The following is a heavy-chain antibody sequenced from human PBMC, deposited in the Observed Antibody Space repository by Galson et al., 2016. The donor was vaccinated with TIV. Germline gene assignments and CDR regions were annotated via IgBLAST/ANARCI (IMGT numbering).Heavy chain of an antibody. CDR1: GYTFTSYG. CDR2: ISAYNGNT. D-gene: IGHD2-2*01. J-gene: IGHJ4*02. V-gene: IGHV1-18*04. CDR3: AREGAVASDYFDI. Sequence: SVKVSCKASGYTFTSYGISWVRQAPGQGLEWLGWISAYNGNTNYAQKFQARVTMTRDRSTGTVYMELTRLTSDDTAVDYCAREGAVASDYFDIWGQGTLVTVSS.